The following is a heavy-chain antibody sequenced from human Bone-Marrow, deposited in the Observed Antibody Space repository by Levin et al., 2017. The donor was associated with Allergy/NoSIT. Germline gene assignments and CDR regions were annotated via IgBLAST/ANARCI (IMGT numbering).Heavy chain of an antibody. J-gene: IGHJ4*02. CDR2: IKHDGSEK. Sequence: GASVKVSCAGSEFTLSSYWMSWVCQAPGKGLEWVANIKHDGSEKYYVDSVKGRFTISRDNARNSLYLQMNSLRVEDTAVYYCARDLLIRGYTFGWGYWGQGTLVTVSS. CDR3: ARDLLIRGYTFGWGY. V-gene: IGHV3-7*01. CDR1: EFTLSSYW. D-gene: IGHD5-18*01.